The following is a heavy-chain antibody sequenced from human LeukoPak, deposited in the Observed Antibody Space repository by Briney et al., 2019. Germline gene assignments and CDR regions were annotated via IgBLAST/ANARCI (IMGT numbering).Heavy chain of an antibody. CDR2: TYFTGST. D-gene: IGHD3-22*01. V-gene: IGHV4-30-4*01. Sequence: SQTLSLTCTVSGDSVISGDYRWTCIRQPPGKGLEWLGYTYFTGSTYFNPSLKRRVAISIDTSKNQFSLQLTSVTVADTAVYYCARVQKSNSGYYYPADSWGPGTLVPVSS. CDR3: ARVQKSNSGYYYPADS. CDR1: GDSVISGDYR. J-gene: IGHJ4*02.